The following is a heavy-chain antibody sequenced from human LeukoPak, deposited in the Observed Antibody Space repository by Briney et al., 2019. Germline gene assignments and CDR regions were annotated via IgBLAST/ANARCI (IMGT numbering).Heavy chain of an antibody. CDR2: IYTSGST. V-gene: IGHV4-4*07. CDR1: GGSISSYY. Sequence: SETLSLTCTVSGGSISSYYWSWIRQPAGKGLEWIGRIYTSGSTNYNPSLKSRVTISVDTSKNQFSLKLSSVTAADTAVYYCARGRGYYGSGSYWYYYYYMDVWGKGTTVTVSS. CDR3: ARGRGYYGSGSYWYYYYYMDV. J-gene: IGHJ6*03. D-gene: IGHD3-10*01.